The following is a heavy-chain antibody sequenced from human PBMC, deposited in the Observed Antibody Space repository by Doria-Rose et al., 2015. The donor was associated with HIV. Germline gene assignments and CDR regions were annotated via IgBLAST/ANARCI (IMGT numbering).Heavy chain of an antibody. V-gene: IGHV4-30-4*01. Sequence: QVQLVQSGPGLVRPSQTLSLTCTVSGDSISSGDSFWSWIRQPPGKGPEWIGYIYSSGTTYYYPSLRGRLTISLDASKNQFSLNLNSVTAADTAVYYCARARNYGFPHFFDFWGQGTLVTVSS. CDR2: IYSSGTT. D-gene: IGHD3-10*01. CDR1: GDSISSGDSF. CDR3: ARARNYGFPHFFDF. J-gene: IGHJ4*02.